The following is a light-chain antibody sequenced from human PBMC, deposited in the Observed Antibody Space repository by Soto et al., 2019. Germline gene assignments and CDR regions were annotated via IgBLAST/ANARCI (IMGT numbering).Light chain of an antibody. CDR2: EGS. Sequence: QSVLTQPASVSGSPGQSITISCTGTSSDVGSYNLGSWYQEHPGKAPKLMIYEGSKRPSGVSNRFSGSKSGNTASLTISGIQAEDEADYYCCSYAGSSGYVFGHGTKGT. J-gene: IGLJ1*01. CDR1: SSDVGSYNL. V-gene: IGLV2-23*01. CDR3: CSYAGSSGYV.